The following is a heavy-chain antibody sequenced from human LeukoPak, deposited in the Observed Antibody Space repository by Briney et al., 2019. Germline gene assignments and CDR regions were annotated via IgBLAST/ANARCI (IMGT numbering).Heavy chain of an antibody. CDR2: IYYSGST. Sequence: SETLSLTCAVSGGSISSGGYSWSWIRQPPGKGLEWIGYIYYSGSTYYNPSLKSRVTISVDTSKNQFSLKLSSVTAADTAVYYCARDSSSWFYLYFDLWGRGTLVTVSS. D-gene: IGHD6-13*01. CDR1: GGSISSGGYS. J-gene: IGHJ2*01. V-gene: IGHV4-30-4*07. CDR3: ARDSSSWFYLYFDL.